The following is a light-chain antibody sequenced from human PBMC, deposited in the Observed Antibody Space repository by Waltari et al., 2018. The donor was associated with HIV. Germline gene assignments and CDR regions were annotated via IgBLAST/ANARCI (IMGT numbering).Light chain of an antibody. CDR2: SND. CDR3: ASWDDSLNGVV. J-gene: IGLJ2*01. Sequence: QSVLTQPPSASGTPGQRVSISCSGSNSNIGRNTVNWYQQVPGEAPKLLIYSNDQRPSGVPDRFSGSKSDTSAALAISGLQSEDGTDYYCASWDDSLNGVVFGGGTKLTAL. V-gene: IGLV1-44*01. CDR1: NSNIGRNT.